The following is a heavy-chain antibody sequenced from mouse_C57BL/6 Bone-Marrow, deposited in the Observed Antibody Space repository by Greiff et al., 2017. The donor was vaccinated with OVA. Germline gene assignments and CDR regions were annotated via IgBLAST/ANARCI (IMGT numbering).Heavy chain of an antibody. J-gene: IGHJ3*01. CDR3: ARGNYYGNYVSWFAY. CDR2: IWSGGST. CDR1: GFSLTSYG. V-gene: IGHV2-2*01. D-gene: IGHD2-1*01. Sequence: QVQLQQSGPGLVQPSQSLSITCTVSGFSLTSYGVHWVRQSPGQGLEWLGVIWSGGSTDYNAAFISRLSISKDNSKSQVFFKMNSLQADDTAIYYCARGNYYGNYVSWFAYWGQGTLVTVSA.